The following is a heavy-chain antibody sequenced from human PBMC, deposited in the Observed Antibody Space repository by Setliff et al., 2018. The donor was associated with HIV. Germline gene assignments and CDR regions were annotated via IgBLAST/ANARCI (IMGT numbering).Heavy chain of an antibody. CDR3: TRIRAMVRGVTSYDAFDI. CDR1: GYTFTSFD. V-gene: IGHV1-8*01. J-gene: IGHJ3*02. D-gene: IGHD3-10*01. CDR2: MNPNSGNS. Sequence: VSCKASGYTFTSFDINWVRQATGQGLEWMGWMNPNSGNSGFAQKFQGRVTMTRNSSISTAYMELSSLRFDDTAVYYCTRIRAMVRGVTSYDAFDIWGQGTKVTVSS.